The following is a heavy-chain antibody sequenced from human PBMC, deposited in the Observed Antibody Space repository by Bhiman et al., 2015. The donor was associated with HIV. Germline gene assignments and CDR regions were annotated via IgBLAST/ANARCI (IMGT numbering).Heavy chain of an antibody. CDR2: IGSSSSYK. J-gene: IGHJ4*02. V-gene: IGHV3-21*03. CDR3: AREGLDY. Sequence: VQLVEPGGGWSAWGVPEISCAASGFSFSSYSMNWVRQAPGKGLEWVSTIGSSSSYKYYADSVKGRFSISRDNAKNSLSLQMNSLRAEDTAVYYCAREGLDYWGQGTLVTVSS. CDR1: GFSFSSYS.